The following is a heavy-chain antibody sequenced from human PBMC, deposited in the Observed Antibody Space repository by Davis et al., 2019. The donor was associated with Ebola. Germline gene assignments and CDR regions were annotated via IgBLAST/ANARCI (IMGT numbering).Heavy chain of an antibody. V-gene: IGHV3-23*01. CDR2: ISGSGGST. Sequence: GESLKISCAASGFTFSSYAMSWVRQAQGKGLEWVSGISGSGGSTYYADSVKGRFTISRDNSKHTLNLQMNSLRAEDTAVYYCARDIGYSDGWPDYYYYGMDVWGQGTTVTVSS. CDR3: ARDIGYSDGWPDYYYYGMDV. CDR1: GFTFSSYA. D-gene: IGHD6-19*01. J-gene: IGHJ6*02.